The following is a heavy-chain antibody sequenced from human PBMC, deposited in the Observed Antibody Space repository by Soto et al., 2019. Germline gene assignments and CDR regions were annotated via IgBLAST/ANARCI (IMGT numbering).Heavy chain of an antibody. Sequence: WSLRLSCAASGFTFSSYSMNWVRQAPGKGLEWVSSISSSSSYIYYADSVKGRFTISRDNAKNSLYLQMNSLRAEDTAVYYCATHTANIDAFDIWGQGTMVTV. CDR3: ATHTANIDAFDI. D-gene: IGHD5-18*01. CDR2: ISSSSSYI. CDR1: GFTFSSYS. J-gene: IGHJ3*02. V-gene: IGHV3-21*01.